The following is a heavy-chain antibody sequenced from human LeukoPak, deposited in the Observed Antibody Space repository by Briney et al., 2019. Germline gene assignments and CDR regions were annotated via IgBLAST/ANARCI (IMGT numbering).Heavy chain of an antibody. CDR2: INHSGST. Sequence: PSETLSLTCAVYRGSFSGYYWSWIRQPPGKGLEWIGEINHSGSTNYNPSLKSRVTISIDTSKNQFSLKLSSVTAADTAVYYCTRGRGSYPALYYYYYYMDVWGKGTTVTVSS. CDR1: RGSFSGYY. CDR3: TRGRGSYPALYYYYYYMDV. J-gene: IGHJ6*03. D-gene: IGHD1-26*01. V-gene: IGHV4-34*01.